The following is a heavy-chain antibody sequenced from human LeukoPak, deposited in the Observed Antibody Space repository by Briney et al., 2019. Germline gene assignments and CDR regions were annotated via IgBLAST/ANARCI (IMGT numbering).Heavy chain of an antibody. J-gene: IGHJ6*03. V-gene: IGHV4-34*01. CDR1: GGSFSGYY. CDR2: INHSGST. D-gene: IGHD2-15*01. CDR3: ARTSEGYCRGGSCWDYYYYMDV. Sequence: SETLSLTCAVYGGSFSGYYWSWIRQPPGKGLEWIGEINHSGSTNYNPSLKSRVTISVDTSKNQFSLKLSSVTAADTAVYYCARTSEGYCRGGSCWDYYYYMDVWGKGTTVTVSS.